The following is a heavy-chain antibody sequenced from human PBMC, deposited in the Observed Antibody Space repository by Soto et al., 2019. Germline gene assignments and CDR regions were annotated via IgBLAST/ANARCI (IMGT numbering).Heavy chain of an antibody. J-gene: IGHJ6*02. Sequence: AGSLRLSCAASGFTFISYGMHWVRQAPGKGLEWVAVISYDGSNKYYADSVKGRFTISRDNSKNTLYLQMNSLRAEDTAVYYCARGGPRIPLNYYYGMDVWGQGTTVTVSS. CDR3: ARGGPRIPLNYYYGMDV. CDR1: GFTFISYG. CDR2: ISYDGSNK. D-gene: IGHD2-2*02. V-gene: IGHV3-30*03.